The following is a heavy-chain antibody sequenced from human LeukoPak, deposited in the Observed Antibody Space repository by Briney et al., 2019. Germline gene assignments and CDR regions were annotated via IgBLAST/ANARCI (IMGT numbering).Heavy chain of an antibody. Sequence: SVKVSCKASGGTFSSYAISWVRQAPGQGLEWMGGIIPIFGTANYAQKFRGRVTITADESTSTAYMELSSLRAEDTAVYYCAKDQSYQLLLYDYWGQGTLVTVSS. D-gene: IGHD2-2*01. CDR1: GGTFSSYA. J-gene: IGHJ4*02. CDR3: AKDQSYQLLLYDY. V-gene: IGHV1-69*01. CDR2: IIPIFGTA.